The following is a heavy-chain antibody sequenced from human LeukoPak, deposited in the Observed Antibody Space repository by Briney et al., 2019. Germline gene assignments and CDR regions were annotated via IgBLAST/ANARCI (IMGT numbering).Heavy chain of an antibody. CDR1: EYRFTTYW. J-gene: IGHJ3*02. CDR3: ARQDASNAFDI. CDR2: TYPGDSDT. Sequence: GESLKISCKASEYRFTTYWIAWVRQMPGKGLEWMGFTYPGDSDTRYSPSFQGQVTISADDSINTAYLQWSSLQASDIAMYYCARQDASNAFDIWGQGTMVTVSS. V-gene: IGHV5-51*01. D-gene: IGHD3-16*01.